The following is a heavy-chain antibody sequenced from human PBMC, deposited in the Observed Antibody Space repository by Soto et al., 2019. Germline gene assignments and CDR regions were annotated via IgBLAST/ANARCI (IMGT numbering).Heavy chain of an antibody. CDR3: AKDAGITGTSYYFDY. D-gene: IGHD1-20*01. V-gene: IGHV3-23*01. J-gene: IGHJ4*02. CDR2: ISGSGGST. Sequence: GGSLRLSCASSGFTFSSYAMSWVRQAPGKGLEWVSGISGSGGSTYYADSVKGRFTISRDNSQNTLYLQMNSLRAEDTAVYYCAKDAGITGTSYYFDYWGQGTLVTAPQ. CDR1: GFTFSSYA.